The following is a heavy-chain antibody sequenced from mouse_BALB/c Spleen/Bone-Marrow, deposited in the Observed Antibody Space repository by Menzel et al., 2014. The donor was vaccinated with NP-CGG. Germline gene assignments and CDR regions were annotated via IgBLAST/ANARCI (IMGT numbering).Heavy chain of an antibody. CDR1: GYTFTSYW. J-gene: IGHJ4*01. D-gene: IGHD1-1*01. CDR3: IRYGNSYYYAMDY. CDR2: IYPSDSYT. V-gene: IGHV1-69*02. Sequence: QVQLQQSGAELVRPGASVKLSCRASGYTFTSYWINWVKQRPGQGLEWIGNIYPSDSYTNYNQRFKDKATLTVDKSSSTAYMQLSSPTSEDSAVYYCIRYGNSYYYAMDYRGQGTSVTVSS.